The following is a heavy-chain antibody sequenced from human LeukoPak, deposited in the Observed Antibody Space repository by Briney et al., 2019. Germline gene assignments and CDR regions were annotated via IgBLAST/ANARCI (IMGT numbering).Heavy chain of an antibody. CDR3: ARDCGYCSGGSCYSGNWFDP. CDR1: GGTFSSYA. V-gene: IGHV1-69*01. CDR2: IIPIFGTA. D-gene: IGHD2-15*01. J-gene: IGHJ5*02. Sequence: GSSVKVSCKASGGTFSSYAISWVRQAPGQGLEWMGGIIPIFGTANYAQKFQGRVTITADESTSTAYMELSSLRSEDTAVYYCARDCGYCSGGSCYSGNWFDPWGQGTLVTVSS.